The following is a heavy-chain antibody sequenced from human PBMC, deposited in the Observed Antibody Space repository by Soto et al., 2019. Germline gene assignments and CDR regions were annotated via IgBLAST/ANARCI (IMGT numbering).Heavy chain of an antibody. CDR1: GYTFTSYG. D-gene: IGHD2-21*02. J-gene: IGHJ4*02. Sequence: ASVKVSCKASGYTFTSYGISWVRQAPGQGLEWMGWISAYNGNTNYAQKLQGRVTMTTDTSTSTAYMELRSLRSDDTAVYYCARDSRYCGGDCNQFDYWGQGTLVTVSS. CDR3: ARDSRYCGGDCNQFDY. V-gene: IGHV1-18*01. CDR2: ISAYNGNT.